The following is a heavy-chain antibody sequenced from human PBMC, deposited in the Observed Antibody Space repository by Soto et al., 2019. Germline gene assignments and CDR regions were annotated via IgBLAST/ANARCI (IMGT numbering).Heavy chain of an antibody. CDR1: GYTFTNYA. J-gene: IGHJ4*02. D-gene: IGHD1-7*01. CDR2: INAANGDT. Sequence: QVQLVQSGADVRKPGASVSLSCKASGYTFTNYALHWVRQAPGQSLEWIGWINAANGDTKYSQKFRDRVTITRDTSANIAYMSLSSMRSDDTAVYYCAIDAEELLVLYYFPYWGQGAQVSVSS. CDR3: AIDAEELLVLYYFPY. V-gene: IGHV1-3*01.